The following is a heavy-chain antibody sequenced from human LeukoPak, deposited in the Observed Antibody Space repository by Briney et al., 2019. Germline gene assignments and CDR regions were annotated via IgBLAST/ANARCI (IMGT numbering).Heavy chain of an antibody. CDR2: VSGRDST. CDR1: GFTFSNYW. D-gene: IGHD1-1*01. Sequence: GGSLRLSCATSGFTFSNYWMTWVRQAPGKGLEWVSAVSGRDSTSYTDSVKGRFTISRDNSKNTVYLQMNGLRAEDTAVYYCAKAPRHNWNDPFDYWGQGSLVTAAS. CDR3: AKAPRHNWNDPFDY. J-gene: IGHJ4*02. V-gene: IGHV3-23*01.